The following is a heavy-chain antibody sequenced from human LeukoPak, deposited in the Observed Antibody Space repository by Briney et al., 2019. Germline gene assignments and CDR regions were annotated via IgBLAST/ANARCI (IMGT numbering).Heavy chain of an antibody. V-gene: IGHV1-46*01. CDR2: INPSGGST. CDR1: GYTFTSYY. CDR3: ARANYYYDSSGYLPDAFDI. D-gene: IGHD3-22*01. J-gene: IGHJ3*02. Sequence: ASXKVSCKASGYTFTSYYMHWVRQAHGQGMEWMGIINPSGGSTSYAQKFPGRVTITRDTSTTTVYMALSSLTSEDTAVYYCARANYYYDSSGYLPDAFDIWGQGTMVTVSS.